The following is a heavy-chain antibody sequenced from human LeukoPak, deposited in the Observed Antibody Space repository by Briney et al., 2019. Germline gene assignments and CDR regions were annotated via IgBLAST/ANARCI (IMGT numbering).Heavy chain of an antibody. D-gene: IGHD2-21*02. J-gene: IGHJ4*02. V-gene: IGHV4-59*08. Sequence: SETLSLTCTVSGGSLSSYYWSWIRQPPGKGLEWIGYIYYSGSTNYNPSLKSRVTISVDTSKNQFSLKLSSVTAADTAVYYCARGGVTYKFDYWGQGTLVTVSS. CDR2: IYYSGST. CDR1: GGSLSSYY. CDR3: ARGGVTYKFDY.